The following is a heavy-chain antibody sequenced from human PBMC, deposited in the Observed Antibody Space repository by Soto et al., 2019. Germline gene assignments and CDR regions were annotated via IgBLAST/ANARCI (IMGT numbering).Heavy chain of an antibody. V-gene: IGHV3-48*02. CDR2: ISGGGRPI. CDR3: ARDLGWAFDS. CDR1: GFTFSTFS. J-gene: IGHJ4*02. D-gene: IGHD6-19*01. Sequence: EVQLVESGGGSVQPGGSLRLSCAASGFTFSTFSMNWVRQAPGRGLEWISYISGGGRPISYADSVKGRFTISRDNAKNSLYLQMYSLTDDETAVYYCARDLGWAFDSWGQGTLVTVSS.